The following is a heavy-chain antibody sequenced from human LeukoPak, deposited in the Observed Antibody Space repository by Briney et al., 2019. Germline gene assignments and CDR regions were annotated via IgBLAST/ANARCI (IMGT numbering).Heavy chain of an antibody. Sequence: PGGSLRLSCAASGFTFSSYAMHWVRQAPGKGLEWVAVISYDGSNKYYADSVKGRFTISRDNSKNTLYLQMNSLRAEDTAVYYCAKGVYYDFWSGYYLDYWGQGTLVTVFS. CDR2: ISYDGSNK. D-gene: IGHD3-3*01. V-gene: IGHV3-30*04. CDR1: GFTFSSYA. CDR3: AKGVYYDFWSGYYLDY. J-gene: IGHJ4*02.